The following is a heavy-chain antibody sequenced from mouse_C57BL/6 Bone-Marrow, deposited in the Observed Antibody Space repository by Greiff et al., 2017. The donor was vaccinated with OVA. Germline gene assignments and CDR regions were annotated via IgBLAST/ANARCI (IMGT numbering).Heavy chain of an antibody. D-gene: IGHD2-1*01. CDR1: GFSLTSYG. J-gene: IGHJ1*03. CDR3: ASLYYGNYGWYFDV. Sequence: QVQLQQSGPGLVQPSQRLSITCTVSGFSLTSYGVHWVRQSPGKGLEWLGVIWSGGSTDYNAAFISRLSISKDNSKSQVFFKMNSLQADDTAIYYCASLYYGNYGWYFDVWGTGTTVTVSS. CDR2: IWSGGST. V-gene: IGHV2-2*01.